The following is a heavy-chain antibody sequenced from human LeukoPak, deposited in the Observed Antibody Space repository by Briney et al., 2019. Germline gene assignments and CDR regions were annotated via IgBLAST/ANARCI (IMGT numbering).Heavy chain of an antibody. CDR2: ISGSGGST. J-gene: IGHJ4*02. CDR1: GFNFSTYW. CDR3: AKDRPACSGGSCYGAFDY. Sequence: GGSLRLSCTASGFNFSTYWMTWVRQAPGKGLEWVSAISGSGGSTYYADSVKGRFTISRDNSKNTLYLQMNSLRAEDTAVYYCAKDRPACSGGSCYGAFDYWGQGTLVTVSS. V-gene: IGHV3-23*01. D-gene: IGHD2-15*01.